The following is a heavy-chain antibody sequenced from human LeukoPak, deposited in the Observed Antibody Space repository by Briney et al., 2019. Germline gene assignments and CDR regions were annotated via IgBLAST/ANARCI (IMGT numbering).Heavy chain of an antibody. CDR2: INHSGST. V-gene: IGHV4-34*01. Sequence: SETLPLTCAVYGGSFSGYYWSWIRQPPGKGLEWIGEINHSGSTNYNPSLKSRVTISVDTSKNQFSLKLSSVTAADTAVYYCARTRYDFWSGYPPYYYYGMDVWGQGTTVTVSS. D-gene: IGHD3-3*01. CDR1: GGSFSGYY. J-gene: IGHJ6*02. CDR3: ARTRYDFWSGYPPYYYYGMDV.